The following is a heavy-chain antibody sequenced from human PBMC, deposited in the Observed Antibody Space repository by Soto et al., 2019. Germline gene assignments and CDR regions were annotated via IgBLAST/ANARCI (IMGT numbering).Heavy chain of an antibody. V-gene: IGHV3-7*01. D-gene: IGHD3-22*01. CDR2: IKPDGSEK. CDR1: AFTLSSYC. J-gene: IGHJ3*02. CDR3: ARDYEFGFDI. Sequence: EVQLGESGGGLVQPGGSLRLSCEASAFTLSSYCMSWVRQAPGKGLEWVANIKPDGSEKYYVDSVKGRFTISRDNTKNSLYLQMSTLRPEDTAIYYCARDYEFGFDIWGQGTLVTVSS.